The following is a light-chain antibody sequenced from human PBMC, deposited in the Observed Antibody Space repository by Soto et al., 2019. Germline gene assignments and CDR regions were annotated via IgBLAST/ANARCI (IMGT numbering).Light chain of an antibody. Sequence: QSVLAQPASVSGSPGQSITISCTGTSSDVGGYNYVSWFQQHPGKAPKLKIYEVSNRPSGVSNRFSGSKSGYTASLAISELQAEDEAEYYCSSYTNINTRACVFGTGTKVTVL. V-gene: IGLV2-14*03. CDR1: SSDVGGYNY. J-gene: IGLJ1*01. CDR2: EVS. CDR3: SSYTNINTRACV.